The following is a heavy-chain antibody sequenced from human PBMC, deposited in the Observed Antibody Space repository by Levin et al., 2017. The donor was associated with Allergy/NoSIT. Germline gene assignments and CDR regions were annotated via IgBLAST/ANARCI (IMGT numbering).Heavy chain of an antibody. CDR1: GFTFDDYG. CDR2: INWNGGST. CDR3: ARHRFTMNIHDGFDI. V-gene: IGHV3-20*01. Sequence: GGSLRLSCAASGFTFDDYGMSWVRQAPGKGLEWVSGINWNGGSTGYADSVKGRLTISRDNAKNSLYLQMTSLRAEDTALYHCARHRFTMNIHDGFDIWGQGTMVIVSS. D-gene: IGHD2/OR15-2a*01. J-gene: IGHJ3*02.